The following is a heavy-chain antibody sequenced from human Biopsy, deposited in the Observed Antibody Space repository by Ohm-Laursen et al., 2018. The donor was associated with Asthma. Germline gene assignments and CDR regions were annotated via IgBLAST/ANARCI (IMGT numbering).Heavy chain of an antibody. V-gene: IGHV4-61*01. Sequence: SDTLSLTCTVSGGSVSTGSYYWSWIRQPPGKGLEWLGYIYYTGSDNYNPSLKSRVTISVDTSKNQFSLRLNSVTAADTAVYYCARGSNYHGSGRAPIGMDVWGQGTTVTVSS. CDR2: IYYTGSD. CDR3: ARGSNYHGSGRAPIGMDV. CDR1: GGSVSTGSYY. J-gene: IGHJ6*02. D-gene: IGHD3-10*01.